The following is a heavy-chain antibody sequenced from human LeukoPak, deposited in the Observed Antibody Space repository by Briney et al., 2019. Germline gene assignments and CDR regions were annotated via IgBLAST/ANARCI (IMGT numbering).Heavy chain of an antibody. D-gene: IGHD2-15*01. CDR1: GYTFTGYY. CDR2: INPNSGGT. Sequence: ASVKVSCKASGYTFTGYYMHWVRQAPGQGLEWMGWINPNSGGTNYAQKSQGRVTMTRDTSISTAYMELSSLRSEDTAVYYCARGTYCSGGSCPITNWGQGTLVTVSS. J-gene: IGHJ4*02. V-gene: IGHV1-2*02. CDR3: ARGTYCSGGSCPITN.